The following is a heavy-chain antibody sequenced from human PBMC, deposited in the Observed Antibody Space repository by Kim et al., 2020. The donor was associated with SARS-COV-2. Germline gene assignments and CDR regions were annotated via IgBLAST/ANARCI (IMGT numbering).Heavy chain of an antibody. J-gene: IGHJ4*02. D-gene: IGHD3-9*01. Sequence: GGSLRLSCAASGFTFSNYGMHWVRQAPGKGLEWVAVIWYDGSNKYYPDSVKGRFTISRDNSKNTLYLQMNSLRAEDTAMYYCARDLGILTGYYTGGVDYWGQGTLVTVSS. CDR1: GFTFSNYG. CDR3: ARDLGILTGYYTGGVDY. CDR2: IWYDGSNK. V-gene: IGHV3-33*01.